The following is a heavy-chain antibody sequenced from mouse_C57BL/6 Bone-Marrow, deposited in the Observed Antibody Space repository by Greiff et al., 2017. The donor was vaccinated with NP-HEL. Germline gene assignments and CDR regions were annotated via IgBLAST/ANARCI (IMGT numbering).Heavy chain of an antibody. J-gene: IGHJ2*01. V-gene: IGHV1-63*01. CDR1: GYTFTNYW. Sequence: VQLQQSGAELVRPGTSVKMSCKASGYTFTNYWIGWAKQRPGLGLEWIGDIYPGGGYTNYNEKFKGKATLTADKSSSTAYMQFSSLTSEDSAIYYCARGGVTYFDYWGQGTTLTVSS. CDR3: ARGGVTYFDY. D-gene: IGHD2-2*01. CDR2: IYPGGGYT.